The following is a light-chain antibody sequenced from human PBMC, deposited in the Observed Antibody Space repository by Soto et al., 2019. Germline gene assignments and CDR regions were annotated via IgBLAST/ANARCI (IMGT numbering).Light chain of an antibody. Sequence: EIVMTQSPASLSVPPGERATLSCRASQRVNSNLAWYQQKPGQAPRLLIYGASTRVAGIPARFSGSGSGTEFSLTISSLQSEDFAVYYCQQYNNRPPDTFGQGTKLEIK. CDR3: QQYNNRPPDT. CDR2: GAS. J-gene: IGKJ2*01. CDR1: QRVNSN. V-gene: IGKV3-15*01.